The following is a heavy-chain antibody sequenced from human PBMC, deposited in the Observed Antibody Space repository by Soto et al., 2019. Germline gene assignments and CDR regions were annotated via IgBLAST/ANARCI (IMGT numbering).Heavy chain of an antibody. CDR3: TRVAIGRYYYYYGMDV. Sequence: SLRLSCTASGFTFGDYAMSWVRQAPGKGLEWVGFIRSKAYGGTTEYAASVKGRFTISRDDSKSIAYLQMNSLKTEDTAVYYCTRVAIGRYYYYYGMDVWGQGTTVTVSS. V-gene: IGHV3-49*04. CDR1: GFTFGDYA. CDR2: IRSKAYGGTT. J-gene: IGHJ6*02. D-gene: IGHD2-21*01.